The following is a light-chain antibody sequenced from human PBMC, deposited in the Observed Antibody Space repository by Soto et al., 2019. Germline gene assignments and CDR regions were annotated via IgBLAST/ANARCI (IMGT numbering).Light chain of an antibody. V-gene: IGLV3-21*02. CDR3: QVWDSSTDQPV. CDR2: DDS. CDR1: NIGSES. J-gene: IGLJ1*01. Sequence: SYALTQPPSVSVAPGQTARITCDGNNIGSESVHWYQQKPGQAPVLVVYDDSDRPSGIPERFSGSSSGNTATLTITRVEAGDEADFYCQVWDSSTDQPVFGTGTKLTVL.